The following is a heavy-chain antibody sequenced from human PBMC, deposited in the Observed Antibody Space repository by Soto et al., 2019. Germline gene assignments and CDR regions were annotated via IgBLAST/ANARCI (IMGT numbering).Heavy chain of an antibody. CDR3: ARESEGQAYGDYSWFDP. D-gene: IGHD4-17*01. CDR2: ISSNGGST. CDR1: GFTFSSYA. Sequence: EVQLVESGGGLVQPGGSLRLSCAASGFTFSSYAMHWVRQAPGKGLEYVSAISSNGGSTYYANSVKGRFTISRDNSKNTLYLQMGSLRADDMAVYYCARESEGQAYGDYSWFDPWGQGTLFTVSS. J-gene: IGHJ5*02. V-gene: IGHV3-64*01.